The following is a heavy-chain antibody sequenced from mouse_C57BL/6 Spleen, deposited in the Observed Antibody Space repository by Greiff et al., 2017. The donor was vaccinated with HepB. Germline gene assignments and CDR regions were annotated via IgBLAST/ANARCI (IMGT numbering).Heavy chain of an antibody. V-gene: IGHV1-53*01. CDR1: GYTFTSYW. J-gene: IGHJ1*03. CDR3: AREGIYYYGTRYFDV. CDR2: INPSNGGT. Sequence: QVQLQQPGTELVKPGASVKLSCKASGYTFTSYWMHWVKQRPGQGLEWIGNINPSNGGTNYNEKFKSKATLTVDKSSSTAYMQLSSLTSEDSAFYYCAREGIYYYGTRYFDVWGTGTTVTVSS. D-gene: IGHD1-1*01.